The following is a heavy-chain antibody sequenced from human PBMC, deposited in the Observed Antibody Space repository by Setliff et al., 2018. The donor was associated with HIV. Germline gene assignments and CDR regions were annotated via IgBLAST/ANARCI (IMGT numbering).Heavy chain of an antibody. D-gene: IGHD1-26*01. CDR3: ARGHGVYSGSYLAVYFDY. V-gene: IGHV4-34*01. CDR2: INHSGST. Sequence: LSLTCAVYGGSFSGYYWSWIRQPPGKGLEWIGEINHSGSTNYKPSLKSRVTISVDMSKNQVSPKVSSVTAADTAVYYCARGHGVYSGSYLAVYFDYWGQGTLVTVSS. J-gene: IGHJ4*02. CDR1: GGSFSGYY.